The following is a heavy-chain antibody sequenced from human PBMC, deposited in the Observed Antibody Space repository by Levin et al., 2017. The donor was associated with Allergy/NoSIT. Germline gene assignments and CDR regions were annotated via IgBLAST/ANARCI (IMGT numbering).Heavy chain of an antibody. CDR2: IKQDGSEK. V-gene: IGHV3-7*03. D-gene: IGHD3-22*01. CDR1: GFTFSSYW. CDR3: ARGSPKDQSGYYNY. J-gene: IGHJ4*02. Sequence: GGSLRLSCAASGFTFSSYWMSWVRQAPGKGLEWVANIKQDGSEKYYVDSVKGRFTISRDNAKNSLYLQMNSLRAEDTAVYYCARGSPKDQSGYYNYWGQGTLVTVSS.